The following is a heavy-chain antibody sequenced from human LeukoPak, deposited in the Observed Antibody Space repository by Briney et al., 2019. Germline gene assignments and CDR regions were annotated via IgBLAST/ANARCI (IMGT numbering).Heavy chain of an antibody. Sequence: ASVKVSCKVSGYTLTELSMHWVRQAPGKGLEWMGGFDPEDGETIYAQKFQGRVTMTEDTSTDTAYMELSSLRSEDTAVYYCATGAEPGPPYYYDSSGYYFSYWGQGTLVTVSP. V-gene: IGHV1-24*01. CDR2: FDPEDGET. CDR1: GYTLTELS. D-gene: IGHD3-22*01. J-gene: IGHJ4*02. CDR3: ATGAEPGPPYYYDSSGYYFSY.